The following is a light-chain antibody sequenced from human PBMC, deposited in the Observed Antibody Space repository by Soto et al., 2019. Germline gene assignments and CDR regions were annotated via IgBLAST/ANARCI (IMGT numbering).Light chain of an antibody. Sequence: QSALTQPASVSGSPGQSITISCTGTSSDVGGYIYVSWYRQHPGKAPKPIIYEVSNRPSGVSNRFSGSKSGNTASLTISGVQAEDEADYYCSSYTSMTTLVFGTGTKVTVL. J-gene: IGLJ1*01. CDR3: SSYTSMTTLV. V-gene: IGLV2-14*01. CDR2: EVS. CDR1: SSDVGGYIY.